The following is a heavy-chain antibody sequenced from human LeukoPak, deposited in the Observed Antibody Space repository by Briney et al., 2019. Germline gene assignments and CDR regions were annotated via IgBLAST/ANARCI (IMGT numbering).Heavy chain of an antibody. J-gene: IGHJ3*02. CDR1: SGSISSSNYY. CDR2: ISTIGIT. V-gene: IGHV4-61*02. Sequence: PSETLSLTCTVSSGSISSSNYYWSWIRQPAGKGLEWIGRISTIGITNYNPSLNSRVTISVDTSKNQFSLKLSSVTAADTAVYYCARARNYYDSSGFYYEGDAFDIWGQGTMVTVSS. D-gene: IGHD3-22*01. CDR3: ARARNYYDSSGFYYEGDAFDI.